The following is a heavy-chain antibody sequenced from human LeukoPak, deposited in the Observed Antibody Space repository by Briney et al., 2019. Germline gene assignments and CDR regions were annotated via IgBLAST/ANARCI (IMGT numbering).Heavy chain of an antibody. D-gene: IGHD2-2*01. V-gene: IGHV1-69*13. CDR1: GGTFSSYA. Sequence: SVKVSCKASGGTFSSYAISWVRQAPGQGLEWMGGIIPVFGTANYAQKFQGRVTITADESTSTAYMELSSLRSEDTAVYYCARVFGCSSPYCYNWFDPWGQGTLVTVSS. J-gene: IGHJ5*02. CDR2: IIPVFGTA. CDR3: ARVFGCSSPYCYNWFDP.